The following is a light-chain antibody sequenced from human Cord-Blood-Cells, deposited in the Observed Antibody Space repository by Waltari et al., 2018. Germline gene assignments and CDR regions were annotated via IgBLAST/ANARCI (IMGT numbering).Light chain of an antibody. CDR1: ALPKQY. J-gene: IGLJ1*01. CDR2: KDS. CDR3: QSADSSGTYV. Sequence: SYELTPPPSVSVSPGQTTRITCSGHALPKQYAYWYQQKPGQAPVLVIYKDSERPSGIPERFSGSSSGTTVTLTISGVQAEDEADYYCQSADSSGTYVFGTGTKVTVL. V-gene: IGLV3-25*03.